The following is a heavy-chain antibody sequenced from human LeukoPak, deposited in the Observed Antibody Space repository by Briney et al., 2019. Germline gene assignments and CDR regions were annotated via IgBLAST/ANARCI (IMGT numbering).Heavy chain of an antibody. Sequence: SETLSLTCIVSGGSISSSSCYWGWIRQPPGKGLEWIGSIYYSGSTYSNPSLKSRVTISVDTSKNQFSLKLSSVTAADTAVYYCARHGGEVATIIAFDIWGLGIMVTVSS. CDR2: IYYSGST. V-gene: IGHV4-39*01. J-gene: IGHJ3*02. CDR1: GGSISSSSCY. D-gene: IGHD5-24*01. CDR3: ARHGGEVATIIAFDI.